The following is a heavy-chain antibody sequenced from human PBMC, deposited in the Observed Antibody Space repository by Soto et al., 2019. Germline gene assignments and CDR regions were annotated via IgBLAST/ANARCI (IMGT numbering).Heavy chain of an antibody. V-gene: IGHV4-59*01. CDR3: ARGYYGDYGAFDI. Sequence: SETLSLTCTVSGGSISIYYWSWIRQPPGKGLEWIGYIYYSGSTNYNPSLKSRVTISVDTSKNQFSLKLSSVTAADTAVYYCARGYYGDYGAFDIWGQGTMVTVSS. CDR2: IYYSGST. CDR1: GGSISIYY. D-gene: IGHD4-17*01. J-gene: IGHJ3*02.